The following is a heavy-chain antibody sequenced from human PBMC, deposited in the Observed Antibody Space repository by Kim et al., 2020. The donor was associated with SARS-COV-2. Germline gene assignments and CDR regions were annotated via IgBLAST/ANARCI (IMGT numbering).Heavy chain of an antibody. V-gene: IGHV3-33*06. J-gene: IGHJ4*02. CDR3: AKDLLRGSGSYYRSYFDY. Sequence: KGRFTISRDNSKNTLYLQMNSLRAEDTAVYYCAKDLLRGSGSYYRSYFDYWGQGTLVTVSS. D-gene: IGHD3-10*01.